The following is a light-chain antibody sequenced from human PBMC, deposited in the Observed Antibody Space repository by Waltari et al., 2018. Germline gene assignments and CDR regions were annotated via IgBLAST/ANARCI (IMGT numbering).Light chain of an antibody. J-gene: IGLJ2*01. CDR1: SGINVADRT. V-gene: IGLV5-45*03. CDR3: MIWHSSASV. Sequence: QAVLTQPSSLSASPGASVRLTCTLHSGINVADRTIYCYQQTQGKPPQYHQRFRADLDKQHASVLPISFSGSKDASANAGILLIAGLQSEDEADYYCMIWHSSASVFGGGTTLTVL. CDR2: FRADLDK.